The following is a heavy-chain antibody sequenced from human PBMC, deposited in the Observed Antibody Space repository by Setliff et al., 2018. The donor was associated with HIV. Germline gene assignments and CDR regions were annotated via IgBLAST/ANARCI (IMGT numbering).Heavy chain of an antibody. J-gene: IGHJ4*02. CDR1: GESFRGHF. D-gene: IGHD3-22*01. V-gene: IGHV4-34*01. CDR3: ARGSRGARASKIDSSGYYLVY. CDR2: IRHSGNT. Sequence: SETLSLTCVVNGESFRGHFWTWIRQIPGKGLQWIGEIRHSGNTNYNPSLKSRLTMSVDTSKSQFSLRLESMTAADTAMYYCARGSRGARASKIDSSGYYLVYWGQGTLVTVSS.